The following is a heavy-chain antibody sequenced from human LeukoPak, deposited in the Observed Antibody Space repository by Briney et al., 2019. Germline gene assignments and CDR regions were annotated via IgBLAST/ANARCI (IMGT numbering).Heavy chain of an antibody. CDR2: IYPGDSDT. CDR1: GYSFTSYW. Sequence: GESLKISCKGSGYSFTSYWIGWVRPMPGKGLEWMGIIYPGDSDTRYSPSFRGQVTISVDTSISTTYLQSSSLKASDTAIYYCARGLSEAGTTNAFDVWGQGTMVTVSS. D-gene: IGHD3-10*01. J-gene: IGHJ3*01. V-gene: IGHV5-51*01. CDR3: ARGLSEAGTTNAFDV.